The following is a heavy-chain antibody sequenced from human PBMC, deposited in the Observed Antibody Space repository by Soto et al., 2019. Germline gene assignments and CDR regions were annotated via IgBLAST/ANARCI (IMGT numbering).Heavy chain of an antibody. CDR3: AREARGYCSGGSACAFDI. Sequence: SETLSLTCAVYGGSFSGYYWSWIRQPPGKGLEWIGEINHSGSTNYNPSLKSRVTISVDTSKNQFSLKLSSVTAADTAVYYCAREARGYCSGGSACAFDIWGQGTMVTVSS. D-gene: IGHD2-15*01. CDR2: INHSGST. V-gene: IGHV4-34*01. CDR1: GGSFSGYY. J-gene: IGHJ3*02.